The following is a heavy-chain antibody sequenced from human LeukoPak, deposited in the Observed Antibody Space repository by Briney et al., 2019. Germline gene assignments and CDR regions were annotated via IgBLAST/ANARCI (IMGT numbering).Heavy chain of an antibody. V-gene: IGHV4-30-2*01. CDR2: IYHSGST. CDR1: GGSISSGGYS. J-gene: IGHJ3*02. Sequence: SETLSLTCAVSGGSISSGGYSWSWIRQPPGTGLEWIGYIYHSGSTYYNPSLKSRVTISVDRSKNQFSLKLSSVTAADTAVYYCARKPDAFDIWGQGTMVTVSS. CDR3: ARKPDAFDI.